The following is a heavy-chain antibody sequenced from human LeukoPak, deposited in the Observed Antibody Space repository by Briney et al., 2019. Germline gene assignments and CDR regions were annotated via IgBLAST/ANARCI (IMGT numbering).Heavy chain of an antibody. J-gene: IGHJ6*04. D-gene: IGHD3-10*02. V-gene: IGHV3-23*01. CDR1: GFTFSNYA. CDR3: AELGITMIGGV. Sequence: GGSLRLSCAASGFTFSNYAMSWVRQAPGTGLEWVSGVRSTGRGTFYADSVKGRFTISRDNAKNSLYLQMNSLRAEDTAVYYCAELGITMIGGVWGKGTTVTISS. CDR2: VRSTGRGT.